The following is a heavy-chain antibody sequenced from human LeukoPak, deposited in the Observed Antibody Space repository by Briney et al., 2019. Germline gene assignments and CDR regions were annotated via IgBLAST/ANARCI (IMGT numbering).Heavy chain of an antibody. CDR1: GASFSSSTYY. J-gene: IGHJ4*02. CDR2: IYYSGST. CDR3: ARGYSSGWYLRD. V-gene: IGHV4-39*07. Sequence: PSETLSLTCTVSGASFSSSTYYWGWIRQSPGKGLEWIGSIYYSGSTYYNPSLKSRVTISVDTSKNQFSLKLSSVTAADTAVYYCARGYSSGWYLRDWGQGTLVTVSS. D-gene: IGHD6-13*01.